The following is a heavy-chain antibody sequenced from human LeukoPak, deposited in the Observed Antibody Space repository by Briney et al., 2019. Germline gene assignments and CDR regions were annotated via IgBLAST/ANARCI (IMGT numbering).Heavy chain of an antibody. CDR1: GGSISSYY. Sequence: SEALSLTCTVSGGSISSYYWSWIRQPPGKGLEWIGDIYYSGSTNYNPSLRSRVTISVDTSKNQFSLKLRSVTAADTAVYYCASEALTRSPPYFDFWGQGTLVTVSS. V-gene: IGHV4-59*01. J-gene: IGHJ4*02. D-gene: IGHD5-24*01. CDR3: ASEALTRSPPYFDF. CDR2: IYYSGST.